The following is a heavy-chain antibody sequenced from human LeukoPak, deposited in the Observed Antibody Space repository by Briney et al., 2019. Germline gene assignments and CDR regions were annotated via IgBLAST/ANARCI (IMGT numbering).Heavy chain of an antibody. D-gene: IGHD6-6*01. V-gene: IGHV4-39*07. CDR3: ARDRGAIAARPGYYYYMDV. J-gene: IGHJ6*03. CDR1: GGSISSNNYY. Sequence: SETLSLTCTVSGGSISSNNYYWGWIRQPPGKGLEWIGSIYYSGSTYYNPSLKSRVTISVDTSKNQFSLKLTSVTAADTAVYYCARDRGAIAARPGYYYYMDVWGKGTTVTVSS. CDR2: IYYSGST.